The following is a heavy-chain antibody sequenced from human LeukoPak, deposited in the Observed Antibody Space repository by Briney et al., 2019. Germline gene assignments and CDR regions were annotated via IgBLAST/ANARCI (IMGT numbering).Heavy chain of an antibody. V-gene: IGHV4-34*01. CDR1: GGSFSGYH. Sequence: PSETLSLTCAVYGGSFSGYHWSWIRQPPGKGLEWIGEINHSGSATYNPSLKSRVTISVDTSKNQFPLKVSSVTAADTAVYYCARDSSGYYFDYWGQGTLVTVSS. CDR2: INHSGSA. CDR3: ARDSSGYYFDY. D-gene: IGHD3-22*01. J-gene: IGHJ4*02.